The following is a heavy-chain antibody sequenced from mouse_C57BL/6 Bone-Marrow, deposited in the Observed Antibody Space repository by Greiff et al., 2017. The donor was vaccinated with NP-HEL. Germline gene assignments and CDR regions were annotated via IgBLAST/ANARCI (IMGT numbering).Heavy chain of an antibody. J-gene: IGHJ2*01. CDR3: AREDYGSRYFDY. D-gene: IGHD1-1*01. CDR1: GYTFTDYN. Sequence: EVQLQQSGPELVKPGASVKIPCKASGYTFTDYNMDWVKQSHGKSLEWIGDINPNNGGTIYNQKFKGKATLTVDKSSSTAYMELRSLTSEDTAVYYCAREDYGSRYFDYWGQGTTLTVSS. V-gene: IGHV1-18*01. CDR2: INPNNGGT.